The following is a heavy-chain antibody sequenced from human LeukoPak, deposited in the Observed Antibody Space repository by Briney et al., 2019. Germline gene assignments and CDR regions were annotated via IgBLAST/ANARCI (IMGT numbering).Heavy chain of an antibody. Sequence: SVKVSCKASGGTFSSYAISWVRQAPGQGLEWMGRIIPIFGTANYAQKFQGRVTITTDESTSTAYTELSSLRSEDTAVYYCATQMTDLLNAWSWGQGTLVTVSS. CDR3: ATQMTDLLNAWS. V-gene: IGHV1-69*05. CDR1: GGTFSSYA. J-gene: IGHJ4*02. D-gene: IGHD2-21*02. CDR2: IIPIFGTA.